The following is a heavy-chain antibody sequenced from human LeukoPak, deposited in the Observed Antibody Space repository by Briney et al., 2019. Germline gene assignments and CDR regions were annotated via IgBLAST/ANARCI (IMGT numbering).Heavy chain of an antibody. J-gene: IGHJ5*02. D-gene: IGHD4-17*01. CDR1: GSSISSYY. CDR3: AREVVEDGDYDWFDP. V-gene: IGHV4-59*01. Sequence: SETLSLTCTVSGSSISSYYWSWIRQPPGKGLEWIGYIYYSGSTNYNPSLKSRVTISVDTSKNQFSLKLSSVTAADTAVYYCAREVVEDGDYDWFDPWGQGTLVTVSS. CDR2: IYYSGST.